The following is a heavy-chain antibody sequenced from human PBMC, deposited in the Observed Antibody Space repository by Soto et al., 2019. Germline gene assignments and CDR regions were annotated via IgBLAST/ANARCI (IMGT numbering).Heavy chain of an antibody. V-gene: IGHV4-59*11. CDR3: ARTYDSSGYGFDY. CDR1: GGSISSHY. J-gene: IGHJ4*01. Sequence: SETLSLTCTVSGGSISSHYWSWIRQPPGKGLEWIGYIYYSVSTNYNPSVKSRVTIAVDTSKNQFSLKLSSETAADTAVYYCARTYDSSGYGFDYWGQGTLVTVSS. CDR2: IYYSVST. D-gene: IGHD3-22*01.